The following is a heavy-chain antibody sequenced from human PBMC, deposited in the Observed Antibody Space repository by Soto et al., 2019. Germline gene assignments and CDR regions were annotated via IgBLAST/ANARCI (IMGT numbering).Heavy chain of an antibody. Sequence: QITLKESGPTLVKPTQTLTLTCTFSGFSFSINGVAVGWIRQPPGQALEWLALIYWDDDQRYNPSLKNRLTITKDTSSNQVVLTMTIMDPVDTATYYCAHKRDVSRGFKSWGQGTLVTVSS. J-gene: IGHJ5*01. CDR3: AHKRDVSRGFKS. CDR2: IYWDDDQ. CDR1: GFSFSINGVA. V-gene: IGHV2-5*02.